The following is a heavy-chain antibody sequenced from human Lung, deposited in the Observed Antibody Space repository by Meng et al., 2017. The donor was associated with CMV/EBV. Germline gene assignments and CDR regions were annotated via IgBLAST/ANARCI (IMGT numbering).Heavy chain of an antibody. V-gene: IGHV3-21*01. CDR2: ITSSSSYI. J-gene: IGHJ3*02. Sequence: SCAASGFNFSTYSMNWVRQAPGKGLEWVSYITSSSSYIYYGDSVRGRFTISRDNAKNSLYLQMNSLRAEDTAVYYCAIYCSATTCPPGHHAFDMXGQGXMVTVSS. CDR3: AIYCSATTCPPGHHAFDM. D-gene: IGHD2-2*01. CDR1: GFNFSTYS.